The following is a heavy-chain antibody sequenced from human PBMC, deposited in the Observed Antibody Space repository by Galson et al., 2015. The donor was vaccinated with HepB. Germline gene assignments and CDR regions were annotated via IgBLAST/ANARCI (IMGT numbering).Heavy chain of an antibody. CDR3: ARAPSYLDY. J-gene: IGHJ4*02. CDR2: ISSSSSYI. V-gene: IGHV3-21*01. CDR1: GFTFSSYT. Sequence: SLRLSCAASGFTFSSYTLNWVRQAPGKGLEWVSSISSSSSYIYYADSVRGRFTISRDNAKNSLFLQMNSLRVEDTAVYYCARAPSYLDYWGQGTLVTVSS.